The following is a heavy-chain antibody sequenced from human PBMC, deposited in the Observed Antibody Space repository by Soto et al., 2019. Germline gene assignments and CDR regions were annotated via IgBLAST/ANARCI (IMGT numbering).Heavy chain of an antibody. D-gene: IGHD2-15*01. CDR3: ERSQGGSSSLDIYYYYYYGMDV. CDR1: GGTFSSYA. J-gene: IGHJ6*02. Sequence: QVQLVQSGAEVKKPGSSVKVSCKAPGGTFSSYAISWVRQAPGQGLEWMGGIIPIFGTANYAQKFQGRVTITADESKSTGYMELSSLRSEDTAVYYCERSQGGSSSLDIYYYYYYGMDVWGQGTTVTVSS. CDR2: IIPIFGTA. V-gene: IGHV1-69*01.